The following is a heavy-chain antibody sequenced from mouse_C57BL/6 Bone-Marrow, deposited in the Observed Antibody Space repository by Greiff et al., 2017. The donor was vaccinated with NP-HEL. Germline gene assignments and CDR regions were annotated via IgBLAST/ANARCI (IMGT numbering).Heavy chain of an antibody. V-gene: IGHV1-63*01. CDR3: ARSYDGYLFAN. J-gene: IGHJ3*01. CDR2: IYPGGGYT. D-gene: IGHD2-3*01. CDR1: GYTFTNYW. Sequence: VQLQQSGAELVRPGTSVKMSCKASGYTFTNYWIGWAKQRPGHGLEWIGYIYPGGGYTNYNEKFKGKATLTADKSSSTAYMQLSSLTSEDSAIDYCARSYDGYLFANWGQGTLVTVSA.